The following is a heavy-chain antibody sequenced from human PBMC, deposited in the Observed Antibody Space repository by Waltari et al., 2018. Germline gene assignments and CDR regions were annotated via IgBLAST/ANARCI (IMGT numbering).Heavy chain of an antibody. Sequence: EVQLLESGGGLVQPGGSLRLSCAASGFTFSSYAMSWVRQAPGKGLEWVSAISGSGGSTYYADSVKGRFTISRDNSKNTLYLQMNSLRAEDTAVYYCAKDNYCSGGSCYLDYYYGMDVWGQGTTVTVSS. J-gene: IGHJ6*02. CDR2: ISGSGGST. V-gene: IGHV3-23*01. CDR1: GFTFSSYA. CDR3: AKDNYCSGGSCYLDYYYGMDV. D-gene: IGHD2-15*01.